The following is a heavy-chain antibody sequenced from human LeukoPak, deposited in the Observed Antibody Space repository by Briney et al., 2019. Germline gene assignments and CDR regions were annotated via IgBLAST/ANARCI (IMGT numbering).Heavy chain of an antibody. CDR3: ARASYDILTGYATFDY. CDR1: GGSISSYY. CDR2: IYYSGST. D-gene: IGHD3-9*01. Sequence: SETLSLTCTVSGGSISSYYWGWIRQPPGKGLEWIGYIYYSGSTNYNPSLKSRVTISVDTSKNQFSLKLSSVTAADTAVYYCARASYDILTGYATFDYWGQGTLVTVSS. V-gene: IGHV4-59*01. J-gene: IGHJ4*02.